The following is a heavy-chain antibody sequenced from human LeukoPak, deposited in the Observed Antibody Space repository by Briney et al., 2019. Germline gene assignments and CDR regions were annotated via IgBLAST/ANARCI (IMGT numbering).Heavy chain of an antibody. CDR3: ARVAVRGVLTDY. CDR2: IYYSGST. Sequence: SETLSLTCTVSGGSISSGGYYWSWIRQHPGKGLEWIGYIYYSGSTYYNPSLKSRVTISVDTSKNQFSLKLSSVTAADTAVHYCARVAVRGVLTDYWGQGTLVTVSS. D-gene: IGHD3-10*01. V-gene: IGHV4-31*03. CDR1: GGSISSGGYY. J-gene: IGHJ4*02.